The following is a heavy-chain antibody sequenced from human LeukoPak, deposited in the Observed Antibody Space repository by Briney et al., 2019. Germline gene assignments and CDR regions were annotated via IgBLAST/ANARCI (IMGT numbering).Heavy chain of an antibody. D-gene: IGHD3-22*01. CDR1: GFTFDDYA. CDR3: AKDNAYYYDSSGYPTYFDY. Sequence: PGGSLRLSCAASGFTFDDYAMHWVRQAPGKGLEWVSGISWNSGSIGYADSVKGRFTISRDNAKNSLYLQMNSLRAEDTALYYCAKDNAYYYDSSGYPTYFDYWGQGTLVTVSS. J-gene: IGHJ4*02. CDR2: ISWNSGSI. V-gene: IGHV3-9*01.